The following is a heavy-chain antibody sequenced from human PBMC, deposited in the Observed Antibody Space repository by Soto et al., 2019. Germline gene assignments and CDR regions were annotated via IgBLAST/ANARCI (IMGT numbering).Heavy chain of an antibody. V-gene: IGHV3-11*05. CDR2: ISGSSSDT. J-gene: IGHJ4*02. D-gene: IGHD3-3*01. Sequence: QVQLVESGGGLVKPGGSLRLSCAASGFTFSDYYMSWIRQAPGKGLESLSYISGSSSDTKYAGSVRGRFTISRDNAKNSLYLQMNRLIAEDTAVYYCATGPRRLSDWGRGSPVIVSS. CDR3: ATGPRRLSD. CDR1: GFTFSDYY.